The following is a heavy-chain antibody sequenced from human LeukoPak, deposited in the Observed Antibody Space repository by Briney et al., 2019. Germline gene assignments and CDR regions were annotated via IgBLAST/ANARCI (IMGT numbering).Heavy chain of an antibody. CDR1: GFTFDEYT. Sequence: GGSLRLSCVASGFTFDEYTMLWIRQAPGKGLEWVSLISWDATTTYYADSVKGRFTISRDNSKNSLYLQMDSLRTEDTAFYYCSKGHYDVLTGYLFDYWGQGTLVTVSP. D-gene: IGHD3-9*01. V-gene: IGHV3-43*01. CDR2: ISWDATTT. J-gene: IGHJ4*02. CDR3: SKGHYDVLTGYLFDY.